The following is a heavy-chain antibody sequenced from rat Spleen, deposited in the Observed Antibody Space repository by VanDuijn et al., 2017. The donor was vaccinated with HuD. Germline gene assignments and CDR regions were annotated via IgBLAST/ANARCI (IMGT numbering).Heavy chain of an antibody. CDR2: ISYDGSRT. J-gene: IGHJ2*01. Sequence: EVQLVESGGGLVQPGRSLKLSCAVSGFTFSDYYMAWVRQAPTKGLEWVASISYDGSRTYYRDSVKGRFTISRDNAKRTLYLQMDSLRSEDTATYYCTTPRDTAGIPPWGQGVMVTVSS. V-gene: IGHV5-20*01. CDR1: GFTFSDYY. CDR3: TTPRDTAGIPP. D-gene: IGHD1-9*01.